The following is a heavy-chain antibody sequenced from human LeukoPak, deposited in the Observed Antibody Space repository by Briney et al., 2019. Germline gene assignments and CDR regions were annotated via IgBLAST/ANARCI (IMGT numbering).Heavy chain of an antibody. CDR3: AKDNRQQLYYMDV. CDR1: GFTFSSYA. D-gene: IGHD6-13*01. CDR2: ISYDGSNK. Sequence: GGSLRLSCAASGFTFSSYAMHWVRQAPGKGLEWVAVISYDGSNKYYADSVKGRLTISRDNSKNTLYLQMNSLRAEDTAVYYCAKDNRQQLYYMDVWGKGTTVTVSS. V-gene: IGHV3-30-3*01. J-gene: IGHJ6*03.